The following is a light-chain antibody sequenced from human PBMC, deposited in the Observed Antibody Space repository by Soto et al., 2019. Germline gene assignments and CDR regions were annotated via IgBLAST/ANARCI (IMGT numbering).Light chain of an antibody. V-gene: IGKV1-5*01. Sequence: DIQVTQSPSTLSASVGGRVTITCLAIQSISGWLAWYQQKAGKAPKLLIYDVSSLESGVPSRFRGSGSGTEFTLAISSLQPDDFEPYYCQQYNSYPWTFGQGTKVDIK. CDR3: QQYNSYPWT. CDR2: DVS. J-gene: IGKJ1*01. CDR1: QSISGW.